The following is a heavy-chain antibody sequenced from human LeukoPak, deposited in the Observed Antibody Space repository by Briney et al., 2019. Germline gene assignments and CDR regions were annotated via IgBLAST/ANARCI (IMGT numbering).Heavy chain of an antibody. V-gene: IGHV1-8*02. Sequence: GASVKVSCKASGYTFTDYYIHWVRQATGQGLEWMGWMDPNSGNTGYAQRFQGRVTMTRNTSITTAYMELSSLRSEDTAVYYCARGLNQGYWGQGTLVTVSS. CDR1: GYTFTDYY. D-gene: IGHD3-22*01. CDR2: MDPNSGNT. J-gene: IGHJ4*02. CDR3: ARGLNQGY.